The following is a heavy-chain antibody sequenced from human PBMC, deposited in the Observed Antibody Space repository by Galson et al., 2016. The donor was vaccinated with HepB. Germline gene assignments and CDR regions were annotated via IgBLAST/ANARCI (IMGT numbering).Heavy chain of an antibody. J-gene: IGHJ4*02. D-gene: IGHD2-15*01. V-gene: IGHV1-2*02. Sequence: SVKVSCKASEDIFTDHFIHWVRQEPPEGLQWLGWINHKFGQTVYSPTFKGRLTLTRDTSMTTFYLELTGLRIDDTAIYYCARGPGLHCRDSSCYSLDFWGQGTLVSVST. CDR3: ARGPGLHCRDSSCYSLDF. CDR2: INHKFGQT. CDR1: EDIFTDHF.